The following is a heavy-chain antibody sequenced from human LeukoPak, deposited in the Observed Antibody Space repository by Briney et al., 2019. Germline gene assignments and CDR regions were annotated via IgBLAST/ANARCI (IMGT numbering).Heavy chain of an antibody. CDR3: ARDWRQDNAFDL. Sequence: GGSLRLSCAASEFTFSSHQMSWVRQAPGKGLEWVAKITQDGSEKYYMDSVKGRFIISRDNGKNSLYLQMNSLRVEDTAVYYCARDWRQDNAFDLWGQGTMVTVSS. D-gene: IGHD2-15*01. J-gene: IGHJ3*01. V-gene: IGHV3-7*01. CDR2: ITQDGSEK. CDR1: EFTFSSHQ.